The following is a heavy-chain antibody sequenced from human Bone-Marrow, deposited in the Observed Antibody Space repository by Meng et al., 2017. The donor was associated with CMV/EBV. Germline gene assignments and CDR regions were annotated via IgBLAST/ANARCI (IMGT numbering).Heavy chain of an antibody. J-gene: IGHJ4*02. Sequence: SGFTFDDYTMHWVRQAPGKGLEWVSLISWDGGSTYYADSVKGRFTISRDNSKNSLYLQMNSLRTEDTALYYCAKDKRAGDGYNFGFGYWGQGTLVTVSS. D-gene: IGHD5-24*01. CDR2: ISWDGGST. V-gene: IGHV3-43*01. CDR3: AKDKRAGDGYNFGFGY. CDR1: GFTFDDYT.